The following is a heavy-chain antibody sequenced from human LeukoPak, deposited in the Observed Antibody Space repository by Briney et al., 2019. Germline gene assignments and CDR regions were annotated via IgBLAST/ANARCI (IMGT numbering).Heavy chain of an antibody. CDR3: AKNSRVADYYYYYMDV. V-gene: IGHV3-30*18. CDR2: ISYDGSNK. Sequence: PGGSLRLSCAASGFTFSSYGMHWVRQAPGKGLEWVAVISYDGSNKYYADSVKGRFTISRDNSKNTLYLQMNSLRAEDTAVYYCAKNSRVADYYYYYMDVWGKGTTVTVSS. D-gene: IGHD4-11*01. J-gene: IGHJ6*03. CDR1: GFTFSSYG.